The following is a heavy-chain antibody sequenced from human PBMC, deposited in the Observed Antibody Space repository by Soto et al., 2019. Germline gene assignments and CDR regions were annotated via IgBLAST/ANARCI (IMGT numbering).Heavy chain of an antibody. Sequence: GSLRLSCAASGFTFSSYAMTWVRQAPGKGLEWVSTISGSGGSTYYADSVKGRFTISRDNFMNTLYRQMNSLRAEDTAVYYCANHGYTAGWNDYWGQGTLVTVSS. CDR3: ANHGYTAGWNDY. J-gene: IGHJ4*02. V-gene: IGHV3-23*01. D-gene: IGHD6-19*01. CDR1: GFTFSSYA. CDR2: ISGSGGST.